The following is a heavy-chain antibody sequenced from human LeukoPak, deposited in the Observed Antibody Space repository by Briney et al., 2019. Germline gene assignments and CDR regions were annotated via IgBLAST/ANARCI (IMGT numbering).Heavy chain of an antibody. J-gene: IGHJ5*02. CDR1: GYTFASYD. CDR3: ARGVTPTYYYGSGSHNWFDP. D-gene: IGHD3-10*01. Sequence: ASVKVSCKASGYTFASYDINWVRQATGQGLEWTGWMNPNSGNTGYAQKFQGRVTMTRNTSISTAYMELSSLRSEDTAVYYCARGVTPTYYYGSGSHNWFDPWGQGTLVTVSS. CDR2: MNPNSGNT. V-gene: IGHV1-8*01.